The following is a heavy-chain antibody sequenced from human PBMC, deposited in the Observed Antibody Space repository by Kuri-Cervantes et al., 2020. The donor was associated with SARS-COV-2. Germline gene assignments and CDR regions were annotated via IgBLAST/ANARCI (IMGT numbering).Heavy chain of an antibody. Sequence: GESLKISCAGSGFTFISHWMHWVRQNAGEGPVWVSRINSDGSLRTSADSVKGRFTISRDNARQTLYLQMNNLRVEDTGLYYCVRGLGDYWGQESWSPSPQ. V-gene: IGHV3-74*01. D-gene: IGHD5/OR15-5a*01. CDR2: INSDGSLR. CDR1: GFTFISHW. CDR3: VRGLGDY. J-gene: IGHJ4*01.